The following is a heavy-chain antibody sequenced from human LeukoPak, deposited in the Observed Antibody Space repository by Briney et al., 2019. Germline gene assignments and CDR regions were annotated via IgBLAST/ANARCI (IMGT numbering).Heavy chain of an antibody. J-gene: IGHJ3*02. D-gene: IGHD3-22*01. CDR3: AKGGGPYYYDSSGYYIGAFDI. Sequence: GGSLRLSCAASGFTFSSYAMSWVRQAPGKGLEWVSAISGSGGSTYYADSVKGRFTISRDNSKNTLYLQMNSLRAEDTAVYYCAKGGGPYYYDSSGYYIGAFDIWGQGTMVTVSS. V-gene: IGHV3-23*01. CDR1: GFTFSSYA. CDR2: ISGSGGST.